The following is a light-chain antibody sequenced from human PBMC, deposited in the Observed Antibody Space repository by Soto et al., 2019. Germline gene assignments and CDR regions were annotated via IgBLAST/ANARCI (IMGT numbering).Light chain of an antibody. J-gene: IGKJ1*01. V-gene: IGKV1-39*01. Sequence: DIQITQSPSSLSSSVLERFTITCRASQSISSYLNWYQQKPGKAPKLLIYAASSLQSGVPSRFSGSGSGTEFTLTISSLQPDDFATYYCQQYNSYPWTFGQGTKVDI. CDR2: AAS. CDR1: QSISSY. CDR3: QQYNSYPWT.